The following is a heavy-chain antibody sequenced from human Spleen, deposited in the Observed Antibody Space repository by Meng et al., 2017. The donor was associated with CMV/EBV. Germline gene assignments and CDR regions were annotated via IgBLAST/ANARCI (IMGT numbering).Heavy chain of an antibody. D-gene: IGHD3/OR15-3a*01. V-gene: IGHV1-69*05. CDR1: GDTFINNA. CDR2: IIPDVGTP. J-gene: IGHJ4*02. Sequence: SVKVSCKASGDTFINNAISWVRQAPGQRPEWMGGIIPDVGTPDYAENFQGRVTMTTDESTSTAYMEMSSLRPDDTAVYYCARDLDPGVDYWGQGTLVTVS. CDR3: ARDLDPGVDY.